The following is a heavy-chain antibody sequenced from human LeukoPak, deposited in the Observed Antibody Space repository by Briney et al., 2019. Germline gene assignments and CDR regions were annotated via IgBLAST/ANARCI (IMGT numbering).Heavy chain of an antibody. J-gene: IGHJ4*02. CDR3: ARGSPRVLRYFDRRSYYFDY. CDR1: GFTFSSYA. Sequence: QSGGSLRLSCAASGFTFSSYAMHWVRQAPGKGLDWVAIISYDGSYKDYADSVKGRFTISRDNSKNTFFLQMNSLRPEDTAVYYCARGSPRVLRYFDRRSYYFDYWGQGTLVTVSS. CDR2: ISYDGSYK. D-gene: IGHD3-9*01. V-gene: IGHV3-30*04.